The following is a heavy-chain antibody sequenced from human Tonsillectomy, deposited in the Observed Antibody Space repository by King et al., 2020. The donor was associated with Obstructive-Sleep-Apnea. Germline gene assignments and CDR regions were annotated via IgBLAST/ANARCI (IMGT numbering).Heavy chain of an antibody. CDR1: GFIFSEYS. J-gene: IGHJ4*02. D-gene: IGHD1-26*01. V-gene: IGHV3-21*01. Sequence: VQLVESGGGLVKPGGSLRLSCAASGFIFSEYSMNWVRQTPGKGLEWVSSISSSSSYIYHADSMKGRFTISRDNAKNSLYLQMNSLRAEDTAVYYCARGGSYYYFDYWGQGTLATVSS. CDR2: ISSSSSYI. CDR3: ARGGSYYYFDY.